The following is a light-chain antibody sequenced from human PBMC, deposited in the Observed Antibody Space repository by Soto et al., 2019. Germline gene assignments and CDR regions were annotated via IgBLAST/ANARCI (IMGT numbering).Light chain of an antibody. CDR1: QSISDW. Sequence: DIPMTQSPSTLSASVGDRVTITCRASQSISDWLAWYQQKPGKAPNLLVYKAYRLESGVPPRFSGSGTGTEFTLTISSLQPDDFATYYCQQYDTYSTFGQGTKVEIK. CDR3: QQYDTYST. V-gene: IGKV1-5*03. J-gene: IGKJ1*01. CDR2: KAY.